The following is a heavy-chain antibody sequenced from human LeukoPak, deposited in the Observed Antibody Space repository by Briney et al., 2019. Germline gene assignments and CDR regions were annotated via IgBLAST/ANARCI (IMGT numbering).Heavy chain of an antibody. CDR3: AKEGYDILTGYRTNWFDP. V-gene: IGHV3-23*01. CDR2: FTNHHTT. Sequence: GGSLRLSCEASGFTFSVYAMTWVRQAPGKGLEWVSTFTNHHTTYYTDSVKGRFTISRDNSKNTLYLQMDSVRPEDTAVYYCAKEGYDILTGYRTNWFDPWGQGTLVTVSS. D-gene: IGHD3-9*01. J-gene: IGHJ5*02. CDR1: GFTFSVYA.